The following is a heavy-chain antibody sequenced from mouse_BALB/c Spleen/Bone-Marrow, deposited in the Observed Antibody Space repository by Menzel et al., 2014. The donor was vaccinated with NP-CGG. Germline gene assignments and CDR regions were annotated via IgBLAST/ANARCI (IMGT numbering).Heavy chain of an antibody. Sequence: QVQLQQSGAELVKPGASVKLSCKASGYTFTSYWMHWVKQRPGQGLEWIGEINPSNGRTNYNEKFKSKATLTVDKPSSTAYMQLSSLTSEDSAVYYCARTYFDYWGQGTTLTVSS. CDR3: ARTYFDY. V-gene: IGHV1S81*02. CDR2: INPSNGRT. CDR1: GYTFTSYW. J-gene: IGHJ2*01.